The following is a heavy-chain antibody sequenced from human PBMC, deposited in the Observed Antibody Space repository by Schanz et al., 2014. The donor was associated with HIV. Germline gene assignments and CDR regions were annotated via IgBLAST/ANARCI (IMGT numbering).Heavy chain of an antibody. D-gene: IGHD3-22*01. V-gene: IGHV3-23*01. CDR1: GLTFSDYA. CDR2: ISESGRYT. CDR3: AKPEYDSRGSSQSHFDY. J-gene: IGHJ4*02. Sequence: EVQLLESGGGLVQPGGSLRLSCAASGLTFSDYAMTWVRQGAGKGLEWVSTISESGRYTYYADSVNGRFTISRDNSKNTLYLQMTTLRIDDTAVYYCAKPEYDSRGSSQSHFDYWGQGTLVTVSS.